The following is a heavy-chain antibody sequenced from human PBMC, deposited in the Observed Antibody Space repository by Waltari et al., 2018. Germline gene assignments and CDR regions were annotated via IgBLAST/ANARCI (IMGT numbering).Heavy chain of an antibody. CDR1: GYTFTGYS. V-gene: IGHV1-2*02. J-gene: IGHJ5*02. CDR2: INPNSGGT. Sequence: QVQLVQSGAEVKKPGASVKVSCKASGYTFTGYSMHWVRQAPGQGLEWMGWINPNSGGTNYAQKFQGRVTMTRDTSISTAYMELSRLRSDDTAVYYCAREDIVVVVAATYNWFDPWGQGTLVTVSS. CDR3: AREDIVVVVAATYNWFDP. D-gene: IGHD2-15*01.